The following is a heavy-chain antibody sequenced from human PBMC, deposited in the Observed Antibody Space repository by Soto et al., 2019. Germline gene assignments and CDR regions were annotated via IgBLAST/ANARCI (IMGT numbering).Heavy chain of an antibody. CDR1: GGTFSSYA. V-gene: IGHV1-69*01. CDR2: IIPIFGTA. Sequence: QVQLVQSGAEVKKPGSSVKVSCKASGGTFSSYAISWVRQAPGQGLEWMGGIIPIFGTANYAQKFQGRVTITADESTSTAYMELSSLRSEDTAVYYCARDSVETAMVTYYYYGIDVWGQGTTVTVSS. D-gene: IGHD5-18*01. CDR3: ARDSVETAMVTYYYYGIDV. J-gene: IGHJ6*02.